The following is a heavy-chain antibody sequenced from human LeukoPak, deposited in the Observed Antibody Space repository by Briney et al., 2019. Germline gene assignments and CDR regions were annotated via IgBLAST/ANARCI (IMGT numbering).Heavy chain of an antibody. CDR2: VYYSGST. V-gene: IGHV4-59*11. J-gene: IGHJ5*02. CDR3: ARGYCSGGSCYWFDP. D-gene: IGHD2-15*01. Sequence: ASETLSLTCTVSGGSISSHYWSWIRQPPGKGLEWIGYVYYSGSTNYNPSLKSRLTISPDTSKNQFSLKLSSVTAADTAVYYCARGYCSGGSCYWFDPWGQGTLVTVSS. CDR1: GGSISSHY.